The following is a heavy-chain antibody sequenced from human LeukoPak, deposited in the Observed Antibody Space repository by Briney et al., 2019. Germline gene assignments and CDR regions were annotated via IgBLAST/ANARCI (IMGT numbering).Heavy chain of an antibody. CDR3: AREGAFQSSSWSLIYYYYGMDV. CDR2: MNPNSGNT. V-gene: IGHV1-8*02. D-gene: IGHD6-13*01. J-gene: IGHJ6*02. Sequence: ASVKVSCKASGYTFTSYYMHWVRQATGQGLEWMGWMNPNSGNTGYAQKFQGRVTMTRNTSISTAYMELSSLRSEDTAVYYCAREGAFQSSSWSLIYYYYGMDVWGQGTTVTVSS. CDR1: GYTFTSYY.